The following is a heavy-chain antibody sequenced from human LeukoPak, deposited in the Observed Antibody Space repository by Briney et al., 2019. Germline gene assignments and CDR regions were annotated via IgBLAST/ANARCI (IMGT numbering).Heavy chain of an antibody. CDR3: ARAGYGSGNYIDY. CDR2: IYYTGSS. Sequence: SETLSLTCTVSGGSIRSGDYYWSWIRQPPGKGLEWIGHIYYTGSSYYNPSLKSRVTISVDTSKNQFPLKLTSVTVADTAVYYCARAGYGSGNYIDYWGQGTLVAVSS. CDR1: GGSIRSGDYY. V-gene: IGHV4-30-4*01. J-gene: IGHJ4*02. D-gene: IGHD3-10*01.